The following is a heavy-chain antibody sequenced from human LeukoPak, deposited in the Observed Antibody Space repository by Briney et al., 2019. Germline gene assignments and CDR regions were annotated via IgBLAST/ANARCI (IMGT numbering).Heavy chain of an antibody. CDR3: ARGYSDRSGYSSRIDY. CDR2: MWNDGDNE. Sequence: AGSLRLSCAASGFTFSNYGLYWVRQAPGTGLEGVAVMWNDGDNEYYADSVKGRFTFSRDNSKNTLYLQMNSLRVEDTAVYYCARGYSDRSGYSSRIDYWGQGTLVTVSS. D-gene: IGHD3-22*01. V-gene: IGHV3-33*07. J-gene: IGHJ4*02. CDR1: GFTFSNYG.